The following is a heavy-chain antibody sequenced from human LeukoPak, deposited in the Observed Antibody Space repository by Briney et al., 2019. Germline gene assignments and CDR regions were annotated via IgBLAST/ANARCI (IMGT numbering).Heavy chain of an antibody. V-gene: IGHV4-31*03. CDR2: IYYSGST. Sequence: PSETLSLTCTVFGGSISSGGYYWIWIRQHPGKGLEWIGYIYYSGSTYYNPSLKSRVTISLDTSKNQFSLNLSSVTAADTAVYYCARSTPAQLGFDYWGQGTLVTVSS. D-gene: IGHD6-6*01. J-gene: IGHJ4*02. CDR3: ARSTPAQLGFDY. CDR1: GGSISSGGYY.